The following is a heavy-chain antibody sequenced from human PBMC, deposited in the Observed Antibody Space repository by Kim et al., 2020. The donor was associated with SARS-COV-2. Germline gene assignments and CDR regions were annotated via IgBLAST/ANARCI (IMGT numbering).Heavy chain of an antibody. J-gene: IGHJ4*02. Sequence: KGRFTVPRDNAKNSLYLQMNSLRAEDTAGYYCARDSIYYDIFTGYTCFDYWGQGTLVTVSS. D-gene: IGHD3-9*01. CDR3: ARDSIYYDIFTGYTCFDY. V-gene: IGHV3-11*04.